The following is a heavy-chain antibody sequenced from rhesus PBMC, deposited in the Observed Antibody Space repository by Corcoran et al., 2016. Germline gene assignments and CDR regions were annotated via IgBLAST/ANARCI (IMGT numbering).Heavy chain of an antibody. CDR1: GFIFSAYY. D-gene: IGHD3-9*01. V-gene: IGHV3-116*02. CDR2: IRNKANGGTT. Sequence: EVRLGESGGGLVQPGGSLRLSCSASGFIFSAYYINWVRPPPVTGPEWVVFIRNKANGGTTEFAASVKGRVTIARDDPKSSASPQMNSLKTEDTAVSYCARGDYEDDYGYYYFDYWGQGVRVTASS. J-gene: IGHJ4*01. CDR3: ARGDYEDDYGYYYFDY.